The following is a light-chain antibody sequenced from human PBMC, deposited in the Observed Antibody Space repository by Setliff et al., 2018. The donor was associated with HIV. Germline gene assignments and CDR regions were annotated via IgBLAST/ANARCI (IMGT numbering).Light chain of an antibody. CDR3: SSYTSSSPPYV. Sequence: QSALTQPASVSGFPGQSNTISCTGSSSDVGSYNYVSWYQQHPGKAPKLMISDVSKRPSGVSNRFSGSKSGNTASLTISGLQAEDEADYYCSSYTSSSPPYVFGTGTKVTVL. V-gene: IGLV2-14*03. CDR2: DVS. CDR1: SSDVGSYNY. J-gene: IGLJ1*01.